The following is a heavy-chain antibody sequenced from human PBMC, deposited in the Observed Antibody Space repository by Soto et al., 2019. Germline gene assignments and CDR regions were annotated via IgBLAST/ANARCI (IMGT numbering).Heavy chain of an antibody. CDR3: ARDLGYSSGWPVYSSYGMDV. CDR1: GDSVSSNSAA. V-gene: IGHV6-1*01. D-gene: IGHD6-19*01. CDR2: TYYRSKWYN. J-gene: IGHJ6*02. Sequence: PSQTLSLTCAISGDSVSSNSAAWNWIRQSPSRGLEWLGRTYYRSKWYNDYAVSVKRRITINPDTSKNQFSLQMNSVTPEDTAVYYCARDLGYSSGWPVYSSYGMDVWGQGTTVTVS.